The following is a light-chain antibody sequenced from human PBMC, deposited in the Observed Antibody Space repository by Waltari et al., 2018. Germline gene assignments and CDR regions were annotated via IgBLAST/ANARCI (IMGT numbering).Light chain of an antibody. Sequence: EIVLTQSPSTLSLPAGDTATLSCRASQSLSVAYLAWYQHRSGQAPRLLIYGAYYRATGIPDRFSGSGSGTDFTLTITRLEPDDFAVYYCQQYDTSPGTFGQGTNLEI. CDR3: QQYDTSPGT. CDR1: QSLSVAY. CDR2: GAY. V-gene: IGKV3-20*01. J-gene: IGKJ2*01.